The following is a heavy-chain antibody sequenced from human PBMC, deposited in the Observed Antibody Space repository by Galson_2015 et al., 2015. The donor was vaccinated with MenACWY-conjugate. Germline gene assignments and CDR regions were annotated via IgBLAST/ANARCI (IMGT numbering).Heavy chain of an antibody. Sequence: SVKVSCKASGYTFSDPGVTWVRQAPGQGLEWMGWISASTGNTNYEQKFYGRVTMTTDTSTNTAFMELRSLRSDDTAVYFCARASTGLSSRFLDVWGQGTTVIVSS. CDR3: ARASTGLSSRFLDV. J-gene: IGHJ6*02. CDR2: ISASTGNT. D-gene: IGHD3-16*01. V-gene: IGHV1-18*01. CDR1: GYTFSDPG.